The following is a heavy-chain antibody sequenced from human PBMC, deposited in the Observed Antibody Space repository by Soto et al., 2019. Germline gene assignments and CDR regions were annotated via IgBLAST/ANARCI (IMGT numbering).Heavy chain of an antibody. Sequence: ASVKVSCKTSGFTFTKYYMHWVRQAPGQGLDWVGVINPSGRTTSYAQKFLGRVTMTRDASTATVYMELNSLRSEDTAVYYCARDLDVTTVITSFDSGGQGTLVTVSS. CDR1: GFTFTKYY. CDR3: ARDLDVTTVITSFDS. J-gene: IGHJ5*01. CDR2: INPSGRTT. D-gene: IGHD4-17*01. V-gene: IGHV1-46*01.